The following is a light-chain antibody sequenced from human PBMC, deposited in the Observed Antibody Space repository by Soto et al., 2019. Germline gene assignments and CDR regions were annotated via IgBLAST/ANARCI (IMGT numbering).Light chain of an antibody. CDR2: EGS. CDR3: CSYAGTL. Sequence: QSVLTQPASVSGSPGQSITISCTGTSSDVGSYNLVSWYQQHPGKAPKLMIYEGSKRPSGVSNRFSDSKSGNTASLTISGLQAEDEADYYCCSYAGTLFGGGTKVTVL. V-gene: IGLV2-23*01. J-gene: IGLJ2*01. CDR1: SSDVGSYNL.